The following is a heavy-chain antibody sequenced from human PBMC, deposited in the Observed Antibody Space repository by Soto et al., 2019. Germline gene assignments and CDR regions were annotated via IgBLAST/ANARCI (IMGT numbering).Heavy chain of an antibody. J-gene: IGHJ4*02. D-gene: IGHD2-2*02. CDR2: ITISGGAT. CDR3: ARGDCKTSCYIGF. CDR1: GFGFSNYE. V-gene: IGHV3-48*03. Sequence: EVQLVESGGGLVQPGGSLRLSCAASGFGFSNYEMNWVRQAPGKGLEWVSYITISGGATMDADSVKCRFTISRDNAKDSLYLQMNSLRVEDPAVYYGARGDCKTSCYIGFWGQGALVTVSS.